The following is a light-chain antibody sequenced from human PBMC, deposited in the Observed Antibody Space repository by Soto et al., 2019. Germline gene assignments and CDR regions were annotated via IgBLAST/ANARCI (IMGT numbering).Light chain of an antibody. CDR2: EVS. V-gene: IGLV2-14*01. J-gene: IGLJ3*02. Sequence: QSALTQPASVSGSPGQSITISCTGTSSEVGGYNYVSWYQQHPGKAPKLIIYEVSNRPSGVSNRFSGSKSGNTASLTISGLQAEDEADYYCSSYTSSSPWVFGGGTKLTVL. CDR1: SSEVGGYNY. CDR3: SSYTSSSPWV.